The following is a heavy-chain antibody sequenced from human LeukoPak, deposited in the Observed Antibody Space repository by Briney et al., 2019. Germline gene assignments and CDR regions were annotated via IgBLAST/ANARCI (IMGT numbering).Heavy chain of an antibody. V-gene: IGHV3-7*03. CDR1: GFTSSSYW. Sequence: GGSLRLSCAASGFTSSSYWMSWVRQAPGKGLEWVANIKQDGSEKYYVDSVKGRFTISRDNAKNSLYLQMNSLRAEDTAVYYCAREVVVDYYDSSGYASYYYGMDVWGQGTTVTVSS. CDR2: IKQDGSEK. J-gene: IGHJ6*02. CDR3: AREVVVDYYDSSGYASYYYGMDV. D-gene: IGHD3-22*01.